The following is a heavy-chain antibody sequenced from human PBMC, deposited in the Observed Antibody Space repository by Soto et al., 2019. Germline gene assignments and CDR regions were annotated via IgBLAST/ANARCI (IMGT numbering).Heavy chain of an antibody. CDR2: ISWDGGST. J-gene: IGHJ6*02. Sequence: GGSLRLSCAASGFTFDDYTMHWVRQAPGKGLEWVSLISWDGGSTYYADSVKGRFTISRDNSKNSLYLQMNSLRTEDTALYYCAKDILPTRAPNRQLVFNYYYYGMDVWGQGTTVTVSS. D-gene: IGHD6-13*01. CDR1: GFTFDDYT. CDR3: AKDILPTRAPNRQLVFNYYYYGMDV. V-gene: IGHV3-43*01.